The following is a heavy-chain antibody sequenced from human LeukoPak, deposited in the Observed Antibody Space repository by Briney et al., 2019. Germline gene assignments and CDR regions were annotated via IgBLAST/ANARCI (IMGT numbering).Heavy chain of an antibody. J-gene: IGHJ4*02. V-gene: IGHV3-7*05. D-gene: IGHD1-14*01. CDR2: TNQDGGAE. Sequence: GGSLRRSCVASGFTFSRHWMSWVRQAPGKGLEWVATTNQDGGAEYYVDSVKGRFTISRDNAKNSLYLQMNSLRVEDTAVYYCARDDRENNGGSPAPDDSGQGNLVTVSS. CDR3: ARDDRENNGGSPAPDD. CDR1: GFTFSRHW.